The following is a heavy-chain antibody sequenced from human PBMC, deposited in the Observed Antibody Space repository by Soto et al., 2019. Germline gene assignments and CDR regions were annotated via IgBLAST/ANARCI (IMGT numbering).Heavy chain of an antibody. D-gene: IGHD6-25*01. J-gene: IGHJ4*02. CDR3: ARSYRPWIAADSFDY. Sequence: GGSLRLSCAASGFTFSSYAMSWVRQAPGKGLEWVSAISGSGGSTYYADSGKGRFTISRENSKNTLYLQMNSLRAEDTAVYYCARSYRPWIAADSFDYWGQGTLVTVSS. V-gene: IGHV3-23*01. CDR2: ISGSGGST. CDR1: GFTFSSYA.